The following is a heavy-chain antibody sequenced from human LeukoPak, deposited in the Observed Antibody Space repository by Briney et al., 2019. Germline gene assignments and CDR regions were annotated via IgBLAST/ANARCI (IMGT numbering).Heavy chain of an antibody. Sequence: SETLSLTCTVSGDSISSSYWSWIRQPPGKRLEWVGYVHYTGKTNYNPSLNNRATVSVDMSKNQFSLTLTSVTVADTAMYYCARGYYDRSGSSNPFDSWGQGTLVTVSA. V-gene: IGHV4-59*01. D-gene: IGHD3-22*01. CDR3: ARGYYDRSGSSNPFDS. J-gene: IGHJ4*02. CDR1: GDSISSSY. CDR2: VHYTGKT.